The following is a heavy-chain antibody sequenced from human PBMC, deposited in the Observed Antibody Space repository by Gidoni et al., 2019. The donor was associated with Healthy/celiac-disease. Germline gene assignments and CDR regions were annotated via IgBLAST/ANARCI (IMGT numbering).Heavy chain of an antibody. CDR3: TTDHIIVVVPAALYYYYGMDV. Sequence: EVQLVESGGGLVKPGGSLRLSCAASGFTFSTAWMSWVRQAPGKGLAWVGRIKSKTDGGTTDYAAPVKGRFTITRDDSKNTLYLQMNSLRTEDTAVYYCTTDHIIVVVPAALYYYYGMDVWGQGNTVTGLL. CDR2: IKSKTDGGTT. J-gene: IGHJ6*02. CDR1: GFTFSTAW. V-gene: IGHV3-15*01. D-gene: IGHD2-2*01.